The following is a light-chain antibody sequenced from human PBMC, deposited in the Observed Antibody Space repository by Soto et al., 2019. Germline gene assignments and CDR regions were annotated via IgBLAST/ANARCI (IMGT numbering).Light chain of an antibody. V-gene: IGLV2-14*01. J-gene: IGLJ1*01. CDR1: SSDVGGYNY. CDR2: EVS. Sequence: ALTQPASVSGSPGQSITIPCTGTSSDVGGYNYVSWYQQHPGKAPKLMIYEVSNRPSGVSNHFSGSKSANTASLTIPGLQAEDEADYYCSSYTSSSTLVFGTGTKVTVL. CDR3: SSYTSSSTLV.